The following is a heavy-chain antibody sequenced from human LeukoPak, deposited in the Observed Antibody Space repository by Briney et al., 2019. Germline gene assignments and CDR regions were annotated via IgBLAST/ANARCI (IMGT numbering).Heavy chain of an antibody. Sequence: ASVKVSCKASGGTFSSYAISWVRQAPGQGLEWMGGIIPIFGTANYAQKFQGRVTITTDESTSTAYMELSSLRSEDTAVYYCARQRGYSYGYSRLDYWGQGTLVTVSS. V-gene: IGHV1-69*05. CDR3: ARQRGYSYGYSRLDY. CDR1: GGTFSSYA. J-gene: IGHJ4*02. D-gene: IGHD5-18*01. CDR2: IIPIFGTA.